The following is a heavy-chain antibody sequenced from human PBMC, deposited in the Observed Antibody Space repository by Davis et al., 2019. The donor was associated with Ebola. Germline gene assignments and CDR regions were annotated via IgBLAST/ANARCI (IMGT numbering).Heavy chain of an antibody. Sequence: GESLKISCKGSGYSFTSYWIGWVRQMPGKGLEWMGIIYPGDSDTRYSPSFQGQVTISADKSISTAYLQWSSLKASDTAMYYCARLGTLYSSSAVWFDPWGQGTLVTVSS. CDR3: ARLGTLYSSSAVWFDP. J-gene: IGHJ5*02. D-gene: IGHD6-6*01. CDR2: IYPGDSDT. V-gene: IGHV5-51*01. CDR1: GYSFTSYW.